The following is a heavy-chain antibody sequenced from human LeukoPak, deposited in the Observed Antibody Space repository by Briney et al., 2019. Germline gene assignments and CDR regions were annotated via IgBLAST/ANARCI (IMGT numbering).Heavy chain of an antibody. CDR2: INPNSGGT. D-gene: IGHD3-10*01. CDR3: ARGLIWFGELSFDY. J-gene: IGHJ4*02. Sequence: ASVTVSCTASGYTFTGYYMHWVRQAPGQGLEWMGWINPNSGGTNFAQKFQGRVTMTRDTSISTAYMELSRLRSDDTAVYYCARGLIWFGELSFDYWGQGTLVTVSS. CDR1: GYTFTGYY. V-gene: IGHV1-2*02.